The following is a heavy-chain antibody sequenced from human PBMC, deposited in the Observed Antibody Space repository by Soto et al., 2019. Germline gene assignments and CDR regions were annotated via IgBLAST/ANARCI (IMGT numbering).Heavy chain of an antibody. CDR3: ARRSSRWYFDY. J-gene: IGHJ4*02. CDR1: GFTFSSYA. Sequence: EVQLLESGGGLVQPGGSLRLSCAASGFTFSSYAMSWVRQAPGKGLEWVSVISGSGGSTYYADSVKGRFTISRDNSKNTRYLQMNSLRVEDTAVYYCARRSSRWYFDYWGQGTLVTVSS. D-gene: IGHD6-13*01. V-gene: IGHV3-23*01. CDR2: ISGSGGST.